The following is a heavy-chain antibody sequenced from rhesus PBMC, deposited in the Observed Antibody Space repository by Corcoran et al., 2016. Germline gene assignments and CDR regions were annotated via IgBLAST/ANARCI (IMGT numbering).Heavy chain of an antibody. Sequence: EVQLVESGGGLVQPGGSLRLSCAASGFTFSDYYMYWVRQAPGKGLEWVGFIRSKVDGVTAKDAATVKGRFTISRDDSKRIAYLQMSSLKTEDTAVYYCTMHRRYCTGSGCYGGFDYWGQGVLVTVSS. D-gene: IGHD2-21*01. CDR1: GFTFSDYY. CDR2: IRSKVDGVTA. V-gene: IGHV3-184*01. CDR3: TMHRRYCTGSGCYGGFDY. J-gene: IGHJ4*01.